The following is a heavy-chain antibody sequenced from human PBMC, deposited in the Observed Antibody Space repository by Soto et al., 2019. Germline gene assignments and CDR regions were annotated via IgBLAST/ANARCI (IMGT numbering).Heavy chain of an antibody. CDR3: AKPRDVATINYYFDY. CDR2: ISGSGGST. CDR1: GFTFSSYA. J-gene: IGHJ4*02. Sequence: GGSLRLSCAASGFTFSSYAMSWVRQAPGKGLEWVSAISGSGGSTYYADSVKGRFTISRDNSKNTLYLQMNSLRAEDTAVYYCAKPRDVATINYYFDYWGQGTLVTVSS. D-gene: IGHD5-12*01. V-gene: IGHV3-23*01.